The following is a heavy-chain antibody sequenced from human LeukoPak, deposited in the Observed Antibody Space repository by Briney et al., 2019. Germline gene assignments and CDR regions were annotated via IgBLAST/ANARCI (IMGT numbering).Heavy chain of an antibody. Sequence: GASVKVSCKASGYTFTGYFMHWVRQAPGQELEWMGRIIPNSGGSNFAQNFQGRVTMTRETSISTTYMELSSLRSDDTAVYYCARGSYSGYDIDYWGQGTLVTVSS. J-gene: IGHJ4*02. D-gene: IGHD5-12*01. V-gene: IGHV1-2*06. CDR1: GYTFTGYF. CDR3: ARGSYSGYDIDY. CDR2: IIPNSGGS.